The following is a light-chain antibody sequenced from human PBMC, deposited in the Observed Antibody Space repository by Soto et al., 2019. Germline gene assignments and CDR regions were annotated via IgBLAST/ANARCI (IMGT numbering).Light chain of an antibody. CDR3: ISYTGSSTSYV. V-gene: IGLV2-14*01. Sequence: QSALTQPASVSGSPGQSITISCSGTSSDVGSYSHVAWYQQFPGKTPKLIIYEVTYRPSGVSRRFSASKSGNTASLTISGLQAGDEADYHCISYTGSSTSYVFGTGTKVTVL. J-gene: IGLJ1*01. CDR1: SSDVGSYSH. CDR2: EVT.